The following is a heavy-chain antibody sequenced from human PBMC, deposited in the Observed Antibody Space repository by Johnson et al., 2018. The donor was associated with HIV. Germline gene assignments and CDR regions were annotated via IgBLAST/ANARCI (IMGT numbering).Heavy chain of an antibody. CDR3: ARESRAGLELRGHAFDI. CDR1: GFTLSIYG. J-gene: IGHJ3*02. Sequence: QVQLVESGGGLVQPGGSLRLSCAASGFTLSIYGMHWVRQAPGKGLEWVTFIRYDGSNKYYAESVKGRFTISRDNAKNSLYLQMNSLRAEDTAVYYCARESRAGLELRGHAFDIWGQGTMVTVSS. CDR2: IRYDGSNK. D-gene: IGHD1-7*01. V-gene: IGHV3-30*02.